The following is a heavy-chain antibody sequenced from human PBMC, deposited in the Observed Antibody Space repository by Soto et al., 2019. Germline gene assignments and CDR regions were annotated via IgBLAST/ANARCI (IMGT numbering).Heavy chain of an antibody. CDR2: MNPNSGNT. CDR1: GYTFTSYH. J-gene: IGHJ5*02. Sequence: QVQLVQSGAEVKKPGASVKVSCKGSGYTFTSYHINWVRQATGQGLEWMGWMNPNSGNTGYAQTLQXXXXXXXXXXXXXXXXXXXXXXXXXXXXXXXXXXXXXXXXXWLDPWGQGTLVTVSS. CDR3: XXXXXXXXXXWLDP. V-gene: IGHV1-8*01.